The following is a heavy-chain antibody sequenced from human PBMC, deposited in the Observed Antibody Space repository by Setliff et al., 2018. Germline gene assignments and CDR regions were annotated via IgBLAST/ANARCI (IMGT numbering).Heavy chain of an antibody. CDR3: ARDVDYSRPEYYYGMDV. Sequence: GGSLRLSCAASGFTFSSYAMHWVRQAPGKGLEWVAVISYDGSNKYYADSVKGRFTISRDNSKNTLYLQMNSLRAEDTAVYYCARDVDYSRPEYYYGMDVWGQGTTVTVSS. J-gene: IGHJ6*02. V-gene: IGHV3-30*04. CDR2: ISYDGSNK. CDR1: GFTFSSYA. D-gene: IGHD4-4*01.